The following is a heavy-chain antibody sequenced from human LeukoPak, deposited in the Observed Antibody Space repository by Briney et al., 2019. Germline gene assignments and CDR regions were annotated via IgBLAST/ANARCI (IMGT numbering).Heavy chain of an antibody. V-gene: IGHV3-23*01. J-gene: IGHJ4*02. Sequence: GGSLRLSCAASGFTFSSYGMHWVRQAPGKGLEWVSAISGNGRDTYYTDSVKGRFTISRDNSKNTLYLQMNSLRAEDTAIYYCARAAAVCSSISCYGHYWGQGTLVTISS. D-gene: IGHD2-2*01. CDR2: ISGNGRDT. CDR1: GFTFSSYG. CDR3: ARAAAVCSSISCYGHY.